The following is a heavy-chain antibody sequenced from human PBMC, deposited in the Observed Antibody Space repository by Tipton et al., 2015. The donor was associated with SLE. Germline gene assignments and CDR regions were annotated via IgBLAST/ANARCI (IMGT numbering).Heavy chain of an antibody. D-gene: IGHD6-19*01. V-gene: IGHV6-1*01. J-gene: IGHJ4*01. CDR1: GDSVSSNSVS. CDR3: ARDSGWLVDY. Sequence: GLVKPSQTLSLTCAIPGDSVSSNSVSWNWIRQSPSRGFEWLGRTYYRSKWSSDCAVSVKSRITFNADTSKNQFSLQLDSVTPEDTAVYYCARDSGWLVDYWGHGTLVTVSS. CDR2: TYYRSKWSS.